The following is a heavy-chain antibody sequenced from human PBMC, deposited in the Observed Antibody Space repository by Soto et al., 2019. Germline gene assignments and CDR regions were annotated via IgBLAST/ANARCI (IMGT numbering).Heavy chain of an antibody. CDR2: ISGGGSNT. D-gene: IGHD4-4*01. CDR3: AKDSNKYSSSLRGRYLDY. J-gene: IGHJ4*02. V-gene: IGHV3-23*01. CDR1: GFPFSSYV. Sequence: PVWSLRLSSAASGFPFSSYVMSWVRQAPGKGLEWVSGISGGGSNTFYADYVKVRVTISRDNSKNTLLLQMNSLGAEDTAVYYCAKDSNKYSSSLRGRYLDYWGQGIGVTVSS.